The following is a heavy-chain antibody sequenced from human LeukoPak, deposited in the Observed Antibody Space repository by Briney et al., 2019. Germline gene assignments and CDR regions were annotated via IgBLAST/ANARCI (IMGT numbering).Heavy chain of an antibody. CDR1: GFTFSSYA. V-gene: IGHV3-21*01. CDR2: ISSSSSYI. CDR3: ARGTMGEL. D-gene: IGHD1-26*01. Sequence: GGSLRLSCAASGFTFSSYAVSWVRQAPGKGLEWVSSISSSSSYIYYADSVKGRFTISRDNAKNSLYLQMNSLRAEDTAVYYCARGTMGELWGQGTLVTVSS. J-gene: IGHJ4*02.